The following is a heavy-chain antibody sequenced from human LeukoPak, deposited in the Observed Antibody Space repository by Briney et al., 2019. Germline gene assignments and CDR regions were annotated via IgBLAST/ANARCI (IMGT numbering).Heavy chain of an antibody. V-gene: IGHV4-34*01. Sequence: SETLSLTCAVYGGSFSGYYWSWIRQPPGKGLEWIGEINHSGSTNYNPSLKSRVAISVDTSKNQFSLKLSSVTAADTAVYYCARGLLYYFDQWGQGTLVTVSS. CDR2: INHSGST. CDR1: GGSFSGYY. J-gene: IGHJ4*02. CDR3: ARGLLYYFDQ. D-gene: IGHD2-15*01.